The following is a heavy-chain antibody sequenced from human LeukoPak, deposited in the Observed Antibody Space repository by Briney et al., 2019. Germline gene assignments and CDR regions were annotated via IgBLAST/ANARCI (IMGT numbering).Heavy chain of an antibody. D-gene: IGHD2-21*01. J-gene: IGHJ4*02. CDR1: GGSISNNNYY. V-gene: IGHV4-39*01. Sequence: PSETLSLTCTVSGGSISNNNYYWAWIRQPPGKGLECIGSIYYSGSPCYNPSLKSRVTISVDTSKNQFSLRLSSVTAADTAVYYCATWRTAKIGFDYWGQGTLVTVSS. CDR2: IYYSGSP. CDR3: ATWRTAKIGFDY.